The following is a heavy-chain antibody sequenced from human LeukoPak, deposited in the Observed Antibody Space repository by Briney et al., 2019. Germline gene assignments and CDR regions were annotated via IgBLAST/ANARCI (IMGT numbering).Heavy chain of an antibody. CDR2: IWYDGSNK. D-gene: IGHD3-3*01. Sequence: GVSLRLSCAASGFTFSSYGMHWVRQAPGKGLEWVAVIWYDGSNKYYADSVKGRFTISRDNSKNTLYLQMNSLRAEDTAVYYCARAIGGFLEWFLDYWGQGTLVTVSS. CDR1: GFTFSSYG. V-gene: IGHV3-33*01. J-gene: IGHJ4*02. CDR3: ARAIGGFLEWFLDY.